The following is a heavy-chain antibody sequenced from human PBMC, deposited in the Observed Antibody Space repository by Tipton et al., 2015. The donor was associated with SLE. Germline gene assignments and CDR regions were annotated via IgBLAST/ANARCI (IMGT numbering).Heavy chain of an antibody. V-gene: IGHV4-34*01. CDR3: ARHYAFTFDY. Sequence: TLSLTCAVYGGSFSGYYWSWIRQPPGKGLEWIGEINHRGSTNYNPSLKSRVTISVDRSKKQFSLKLRSVTAADTAVYYCARHYAFTFDYWGQGTLVTVSS. CDR1: GGSFSGYY. J-gene: IGHJ4*02. D-gene: IGHD2-2*01. CDR2: INHRGST.